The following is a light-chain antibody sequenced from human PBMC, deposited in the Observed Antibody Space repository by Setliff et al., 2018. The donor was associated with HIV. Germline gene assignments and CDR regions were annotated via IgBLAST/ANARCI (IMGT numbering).Light chain of an antibody. J-gene: IGLJ1*01. CDR1: SSNIGAGFD. V-gene: IGLV1-40*01. Sequence: QSVLTQPPSVSGALGQRVTISCTGSSSNIGAGFDVHWYQQFPGTAPKLLIYSFTNRPSGVPDRFSGSKPGTSASLAIAGLQAEDEADYYCQSYDSSLSGYVFGTGTKVTVL. CDR3: QSYDSSLSGYV. CDR2: SFT.